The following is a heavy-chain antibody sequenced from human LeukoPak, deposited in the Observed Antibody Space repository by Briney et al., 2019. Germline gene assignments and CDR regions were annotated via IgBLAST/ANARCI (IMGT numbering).Heavy chain of an antibody. V-gene: IGHV3-30*02. Sequence: PGGSLRLSCAASGFTFSSYGMHWVRQAPGKGLEWVAFIRYDGSNKYYADSVKGRFTISRDNAKNSLYLQMNSLRAEDTAVYYCAKPPPYYDILTGYYYFDYWGQGTLVTVSS. CDR2: IRYDGSNK. CDR3: AKPPPYYDILTGYYYFDY. J-gene: IGHJ4*02. CDR1: GFTFSSYG. D-gene: IGHD3-9*01.